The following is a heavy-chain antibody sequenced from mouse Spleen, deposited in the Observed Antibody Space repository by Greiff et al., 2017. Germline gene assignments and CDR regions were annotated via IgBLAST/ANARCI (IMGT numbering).Heavy chain of an antibody. D-gene: IGHD2-14*01. CDR1: GYTFTSYW. J-gene: IGHJ3*01. V-gene: IGHV1-50*01. CDR3: ARSGYDEGAWFAY. CDR2: IDPSDSYT. Sequence: VQLQQPGAELVKPGASVKLSCKASGYTFTSYWMQWVKQRPGQGLEWIGEIDPSDSYTNYNQKFKGKATLTVDTSSSTAYMQLSSLTSEDSAVYYCARSGYDEGAWFAYWGQGTLVTVSA.